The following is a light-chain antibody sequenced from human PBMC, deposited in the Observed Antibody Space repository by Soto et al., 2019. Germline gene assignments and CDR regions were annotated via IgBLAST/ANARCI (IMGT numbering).Light chain of an antibody. CDR1: SSNIGSHT. CDR2: SDN. Sequence: QSVLTQPYSASGTPGQRVTISCSGSSSNIGSHTLNWYQQLPGSAPSLLIYSDNQRPSGVPDRFSGSTSGTSASLAISGLQSEDEAEYHCAAWDDTLNAAVFGGGTKLTVL. J-gene: IGLJ2*01. CDR3: AAWDDTLNAAV. V-gene: IGLV1-44*01.